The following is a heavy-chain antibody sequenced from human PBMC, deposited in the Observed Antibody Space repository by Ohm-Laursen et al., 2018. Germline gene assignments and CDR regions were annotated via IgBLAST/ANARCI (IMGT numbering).Heavy chain of an antibody. Sequence: SLRLSCAASGFTFSDYYMSWIRQAPGKGLEWVSYISASGTTMYYADSVKGRFTISRDNAKNSVYLQMNSLRAEDTAVYYCARIITIMQGGWFDPWGQGALVTVSS. J-gene: IGHJ5*02. CDR1: GFTFSDYY. D-gene: IGHD3-3*01. CDR2: ISASGTTM. V-gene: IGHV3-11*01. CDR3: ARIITIMQGGWFDP.